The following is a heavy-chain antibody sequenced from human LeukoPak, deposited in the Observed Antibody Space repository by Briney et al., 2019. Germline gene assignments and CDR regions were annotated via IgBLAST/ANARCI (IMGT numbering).Heavy chain of an antibody. V-gene: IGHV4-38-2*02. CDR1: GYSISSGYY. Sequence: PSETLSLTCTVSGYSISSGYYWGWIRQPPGKGLEWTGSIDHSGSTYYNPSLKSRITISVDTSKNQFSLKLSSVTAAYTAVYYCARGGPLGSGWTGLDAFDIWGQGTMVTVSS. CDR3: ARGGPLGSGWTGLDAFDI. D-gene: IGHD6-19*01. CDR2: IDHSGST. J-gene: IGHJ3*02.